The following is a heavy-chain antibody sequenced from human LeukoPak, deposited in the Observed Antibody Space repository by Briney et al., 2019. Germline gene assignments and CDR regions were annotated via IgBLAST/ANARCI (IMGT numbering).Heavy chain of an antibody. CDR2: IYYSGST. J-gene: IGHJ6*03. D-gene: IGHD3-10*01. Sequence: VKPSETLSLTCTVSGFSISSYYWSWIRQPPGKGLEWIGYIYYSGSTNYNPSLKSRVTISVDTSKNQFSLKLSSVTAADTAVYYCARHGDLYYYYYMDVWGKGTTVTVSS. CDR1: GFSISSYY. V-gene: IGHV4-59*01. CDR3: ARHGDLYYYYYMDV.